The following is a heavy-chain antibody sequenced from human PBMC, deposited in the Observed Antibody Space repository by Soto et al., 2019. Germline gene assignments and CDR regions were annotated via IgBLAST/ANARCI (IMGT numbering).Heavy chain of an antibody. Sequence: GGSLRLSCAASGFTFSSFGMHWVRQAPGKGLEWVAVISYDGSNKYYAAPVKGRFTISRDDSKNTLYLQMNSLKTEDTAVYYCTTVGGIAAAGGSNGPETPTYYGMDVWGQGTTVTVSS. V-gene: IGHV3-30*03. D-gene: IGHD6-13*01. CDR3: TTVGGIAAAGGSNGPETPTYYGMDV. CDR2: ISYDGSNK. J-gene: IGHJ6*02. CDR1: GFTFSSFG.